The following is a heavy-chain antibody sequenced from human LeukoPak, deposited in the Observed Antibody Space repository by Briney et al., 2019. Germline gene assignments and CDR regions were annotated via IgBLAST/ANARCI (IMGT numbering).Heavy chain of an antibody. CDR3: AKGPGGYDSSGYYYGIFQH. CDR2: IKQDGSEK. CDR1: GFTFSSYW. V-gene: IGHV3-7*03. D-gene: IGHD3-22*01. J-gene: IGHJ1*01. Sequence: GGSLRLSCAASGFTFSSYWMSWVRQAPGKGLEWVANIKQDGSEKYYVDSVKGRFTISRDNSKNTLYLQMNSLRTEDTAVYYCAKGPGGYDSSGYYYGIFQHWGQGTLVTVSS.